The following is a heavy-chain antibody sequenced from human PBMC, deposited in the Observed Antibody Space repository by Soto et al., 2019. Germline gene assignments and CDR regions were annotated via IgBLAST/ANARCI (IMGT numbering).Heavy chain of an antibody. V-gene: IGHV3-49*03. CDR2: IRSKAYGGTT. J-gene: IGHJ3*02. CDR3: TRDRSYSGRISDAFDI. Sequence: PGGSLRLSCTASGFTFGDYAMSWFRQAPGKGLEWVGFIRSKAYGGTTEYAASVKGRFTISRDDSKSIAYLQMNSLKTEDTAVYYCTRDRSYSGRISDAFDIWGQGTMVTVSS. D-gene: IGHD1-26*01. CDR1: GFTFGDYA.